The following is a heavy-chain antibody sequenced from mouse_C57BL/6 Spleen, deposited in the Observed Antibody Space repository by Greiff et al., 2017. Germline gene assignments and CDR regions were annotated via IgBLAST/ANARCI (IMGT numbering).Heavy chain of an antibody. CDR1: GYTFTSYW. CDR2: IHPNSGST. CDR3: ANCGSSWFAY. Sequence: QVQLQQPGAELVKPGASVKLSCKASGYTFTSYWMHWVKQRPGQGLEWIGMIHPNSGSTNYNEKFKSKATLTVDKSSSTAYMQLSSLTSEDSAVCCCANCGSSWFAYWGQGTLVTVSA. J-gene: IGHJ3*01. D-gene: IGHD1-1*01. V-gene: IGHV1-64*01.